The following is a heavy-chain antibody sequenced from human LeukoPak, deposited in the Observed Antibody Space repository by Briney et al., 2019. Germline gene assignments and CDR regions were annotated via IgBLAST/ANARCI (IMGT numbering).Heavy chain of an antibody. CDR3: ARVGSGSDAFDI. V-gene: IGHV1-69*13. CDR1: GGTFSSYA. CDR2: IIPIFGTA. J-gene: IGHJ3*02. D-gene: IGHD2-15*01. Sequence: GASVKVSCKASGGTFSSYAISWVRQAPGQGLEWMGGIIPIFGTANYAQKFQGRVTITADESTSTAHMELSSLRSEDTAVYYCARVGSGSDAFDIWGQGTMVTVSS.